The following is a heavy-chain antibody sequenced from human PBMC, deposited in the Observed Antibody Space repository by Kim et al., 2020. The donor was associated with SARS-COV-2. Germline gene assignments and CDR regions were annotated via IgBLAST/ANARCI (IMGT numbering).Heavy chain of an antibody. CDR2: INAANGKT. CDR1: GYTFNSYP. V-gene: IGHV1-3*01. CDR3: AREMNTTGYDY. Sequence: ASVKVSCKASGYTFNSYPIHWVRQAPGQRLEWMGWINAANGKTKYAQKFQGRVTITRDTSTNTAYMELSSLRSEDTAVYYCAREMNTTGYDYWGQGTRDT. D-gene: IGHD2-2*01. J-gene: IGHJ4*02.